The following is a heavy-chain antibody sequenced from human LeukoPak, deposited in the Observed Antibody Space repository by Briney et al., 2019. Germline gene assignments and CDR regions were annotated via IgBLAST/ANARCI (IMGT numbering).Heavy chain of an antibody. D-gene: IGHD6-19*01. Sequence: GGSLRLSCAASGFTFSSYSMNWVRQAPGKGLEWVSSISSSSSYIYYADSVKGRFTISRDNSKNTLYLQMNSLRAEDTAVYYCAVLGGIAVAGNIPDYWGQGTLVTVSS. CDR2: ISSSSSYI. J-gene: IGHJ4*02. CDR3: AVLGGIAVAGNIPDY. CDR1: GFTFSSYS. V-gene: IGHV3-21*04.